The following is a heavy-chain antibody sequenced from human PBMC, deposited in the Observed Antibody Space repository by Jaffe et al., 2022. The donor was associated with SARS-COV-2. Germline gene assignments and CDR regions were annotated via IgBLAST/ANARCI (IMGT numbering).Heavy chain of an antibody. CDR2: IRSKANSYAT. Sequence: EVQLVESGGGLVQPGGSLKLSCAASGFTFSGSAMHWVRQASGKGLEWVGRIRSKANSYATAYAASVKGRFTISRDDSKNTAYLQMNSLKTEDTAVYYCTRGTSVGGPPPTQYYYYGMDVWGQGTTVTVSS. D-gene: IGHD1-26*01. V-gene: IGHV3-73*01. J-gene: IGHJ6*02. CDR1: GFTFSGSA. CDR3: TRGTSVGGPPPTQYYYYGMDV.